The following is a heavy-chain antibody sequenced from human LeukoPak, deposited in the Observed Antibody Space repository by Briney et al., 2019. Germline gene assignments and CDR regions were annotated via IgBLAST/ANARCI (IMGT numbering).Heavy chain of an antibody. CDR1: GGSISSGGYY. CDR2: IWPSGST. J-gene: IGHJ5*02. D-gene: IGHD6-19*01. CDR3: ARWSSDWENNYFDP. Sequence: SQTLSLTCTVSGGSISSGGYYWSWIRQHPGQGLEWIGYIWPSGSTNYNPSLSGRVAISLDKSRNHFTLMVTAVTAADTAVYYCARWSSDWENNYFDPWGQGILVTVSS. V-gene: IGHV4-31*03.